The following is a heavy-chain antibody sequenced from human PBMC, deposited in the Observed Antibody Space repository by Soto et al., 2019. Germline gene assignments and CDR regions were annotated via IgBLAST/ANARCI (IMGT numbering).Heavy chain of an antibody. D-gene: IGHD3-10*01. CDR1: GGSFSSVSYY. J-gene: IGHJ1*01. V-gene: IGHV4-31*03. Sequence: SETRSLTCTVSGGSFSSVSYYLSWIRHHPGKGLEWIWFIYHGGRTYYNPSLKSRATISVDTSKNQVSLKLSSVTAADTAVYYRAREVPLRGVLVFAQWSQGTLVTVSS. CDR2: IYHGGRT. CDR3: AREVPLRGVLVFAQ.